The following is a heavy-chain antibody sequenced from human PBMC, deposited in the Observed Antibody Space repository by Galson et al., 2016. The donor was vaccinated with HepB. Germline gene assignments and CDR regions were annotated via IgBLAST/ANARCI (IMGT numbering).Heavy chain of an antibody. Sequence: SLRLSCAASGFTFTGYWMNWVRQTAGRGLEWVAIIKQDGSEKYYAVSVEGRFTISRDNAENTLFLEMTALRVEDTAKDYCVRGAGWVFDSWGQGTLVTVSS. CDR2: IKQDGSEK. D-gene: IGHD1-26*01. CDR1: GFTFTGYW. J-gene: IGHJ4*02. CDR3: VRGAGWVFDS. V-gene: IGHV3-7*03.